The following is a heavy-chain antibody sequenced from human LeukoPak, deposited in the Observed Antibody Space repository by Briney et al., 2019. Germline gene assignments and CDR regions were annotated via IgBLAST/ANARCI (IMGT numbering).Heavy chain of an antibody. CDR3: ARGGGAFCGDDCHRNFDF. CDR1: GYTFTGYY. V-gene: IGHV1-2*02. Sequence: ASVKVSCKASGYTFTGYYMHWVRQAPGQGLEWMGWINPNSGGTNYAQKFQGRVTMTRDTSISTAYMELSRLRSDDTAVYYCARGGGAFCGDDCHRNFDFWGRGTLVTVSS. J-gene: IGHJ4*02. D-gene: IGHD2-21*02. CDR2: INPNSGGT.